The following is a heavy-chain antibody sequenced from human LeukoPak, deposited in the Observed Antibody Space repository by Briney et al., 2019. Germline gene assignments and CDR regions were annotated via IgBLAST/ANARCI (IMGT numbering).Heavy chain of an antibody. CDR2: IYYSGST. CDR1: GGSISSGDYY. V-gene: IGHV4-30-4*01. CDR3: ARDKELVGNNYFDY. Sequence: PSETLSLTCTVSGGSISSGDYYWSWIRQPPGKGLEWIGYIYYSGSTYYNPSLKSRVTISVDTSKNQFSLKLNSVTAADTAVYYCARDKELVGNNYFDYWGQGTLVTVSS. D-gene: IGHD6-6*01. J-gene: IGHJ4*02.